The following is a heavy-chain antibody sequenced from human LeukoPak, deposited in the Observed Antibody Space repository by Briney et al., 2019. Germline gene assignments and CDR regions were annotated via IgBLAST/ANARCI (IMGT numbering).Heavy chain of an antibody. V-gene: IGHV4-4*07. CDR1: GGSISSYY. CDR3: AVTPLLCGGDCYIIADY. CDR2: IYTSGST. J-gene: IGHJ4*02. D-gene: IGHD2-21*01. Sequence: PSETLSLTCTVSGGSISSYYWSWIRQPAGKGLEWIGRIYTSGSTNYNPSLKSRVTISVDTSKNQFSLKLSSVTAADTAVYYCAVTPLLCGGDCYIIADYWGQGTLVTVSS.